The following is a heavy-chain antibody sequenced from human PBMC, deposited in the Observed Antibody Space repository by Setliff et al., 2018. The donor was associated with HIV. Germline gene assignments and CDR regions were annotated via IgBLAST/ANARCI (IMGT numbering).Heavy chain of an antibody. CDR3: ARVRSDWYNVRPYYFDL. J-gene: IGHJ4*02. Sequence: PSETLSLTCAVSGASFVGDNHWSWIRQTPERGLEWIAYFMYTDIHYVNYLNYRNPSLASRLSISVDKSKNQFSLTLSSVTAADTAVYYCARVRSDWYNVRPYYFDLWGQGTQVTVSS. CDR1: GASFVGDNH. CDR2: FMYTDIHYVNYLN. V-gene: IGHV4-30-4*01. D-gene: IGHD6-19*01.